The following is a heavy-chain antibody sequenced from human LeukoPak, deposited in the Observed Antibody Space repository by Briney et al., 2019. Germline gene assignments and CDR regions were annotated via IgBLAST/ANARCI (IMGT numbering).Heavy chain of an antibody. V-gene: IGHV3-11*04. CDR2: ISGSGSTI. D-gene: IGHD3-10*01. Sequence: GGSLRLSCAASGFTFSDYYMSWVRQAPGKGLEWVSYISGSGSTIYHSDSVKGRFTCSRDNAKNSLYLQMNSLRAEDTAVYFCVREDYYYASGVWGQGTLVTVSS. J-gene: IGHJ4*02. CDR3: VREDYYYASGV. CDR1: GFTFSDYY.